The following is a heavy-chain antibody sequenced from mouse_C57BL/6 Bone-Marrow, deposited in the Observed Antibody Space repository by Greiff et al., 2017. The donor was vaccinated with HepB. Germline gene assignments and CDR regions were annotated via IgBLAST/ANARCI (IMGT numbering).Heavy chain of an antibody. CDR2: IDPENGDT. CDR3: TTYVSY. V-gene: IGHV14-4*01. J-gene: IGHJ3*01. Sequence: EVQVVESGAELVRPGASVKLSCTASGFNIKDDYMHWVKQRPEQGLEWIGWIDPENGDTEYASKFQGKATKTADTSSNTAYLQLSSLTSEDTAVYYCTTYVSYWGQGTLVTVSA. CDR1: GFNIKDDY.